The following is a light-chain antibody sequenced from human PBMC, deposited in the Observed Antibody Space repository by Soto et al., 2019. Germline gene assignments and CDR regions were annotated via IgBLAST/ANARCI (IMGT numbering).Light chain of an antibody. CDR1: SSDVGSYNL. CDR3: CSYAGSSTWV. V-gene: IGLV2-23*02. Sequence: QSALTQPASVSGSPGQSITISCNGTSSDVGSYNLVSWYQQHPGKAPKLMIYEVSKRPSGVSNRFSGSKSGNTASLTISGLQAEDEADYYCCSYAGSSTWVFGGGTQLTVL. CDR2: EVS. J-gene: IGLJ3*02.